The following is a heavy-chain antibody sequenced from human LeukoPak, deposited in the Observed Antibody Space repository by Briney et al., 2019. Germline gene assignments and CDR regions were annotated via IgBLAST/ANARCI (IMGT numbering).Heavy chain of an antibody. Sequence: PGGSLRLSCAGSGFTFSNYGMSWVRPAPGKGLEGVSTLSGTGGSQTSPDSARGQLPIARDNPQNPLSLQVNSLRDEDTPVYYCAKTLGAYDGVPRFDSWGQGTLVTVSS. CDR2: LSGTGGSQ. V-gene: IGHV3-23*01. CDR3: AKTLGAYDGVPRFDS. D-gene: IGHD3-16*01. J-gene: IGHJ4*02. CDR1: GFTFSNYG.